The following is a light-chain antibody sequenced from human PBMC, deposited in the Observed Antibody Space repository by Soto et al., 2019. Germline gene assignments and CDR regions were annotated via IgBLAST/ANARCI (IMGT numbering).Light chain of an antibody. CDR1: SSDIGSYNV. J-gene: IGLJ1*01. CDR2: EAT. Sequence: QSVLTQPASVSGSPGQSITISCTGTSSDIGSYNVVSWYQQHPGQAPKLMIYEATKRPSGISNRFSGSKSGNTASLTISGLQAEDEADYYCCSYAGSSTYVFGTGTKLTVL. CDR3: CSYAGSSTYV. V-gene: IGLV2-23*01.